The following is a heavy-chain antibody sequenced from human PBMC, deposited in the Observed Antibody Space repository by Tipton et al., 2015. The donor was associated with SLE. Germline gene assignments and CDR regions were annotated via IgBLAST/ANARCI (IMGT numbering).Heavy chain of an antibody. CDR3: ARLILGQQLPPVDS. CDR2: IYYSGST. J-gene: IGHJ4*02. Sequence: TLSLTCTVSGGSISSGDYYWSWIRQPPGKGLEWIGYIYYSGSTNYNPSLKSRVTISVDTSKNQFSLKLSSVTAADTAVYYCARLILGQQLPPVDSWGQGTLVTVSS. D-gene: IGHD6-13*01. CDR1: GGSISSGDYY. V-gene: IGHV4-61*08.